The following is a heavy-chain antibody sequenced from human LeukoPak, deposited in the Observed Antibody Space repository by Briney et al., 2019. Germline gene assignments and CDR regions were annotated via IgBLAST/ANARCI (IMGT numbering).Heavy chain of an antibody. V-gene: IGHV4-59*01. CDR2: IYYSGST. Sequence: SETLSLTCTVSGGSISSYYWSWIRQPPGKGLEWIGYIYYSGSTNYNPSLKSRVTISVGTSKNQFSLKLSSVTAADTAVYYCARRGASSGGLDYWGQGTLVTVSS. CDR3: ARRGASSGGLDY. CDR1: GGSISSYY. J-gene: IGHJ4*02. D-gene: IGHD6-19*01.